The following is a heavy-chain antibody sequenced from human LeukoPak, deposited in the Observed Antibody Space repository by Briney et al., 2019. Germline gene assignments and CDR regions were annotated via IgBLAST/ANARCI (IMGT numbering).Heavy chain of an antibody. CDR3: ARDLLSGIVVVGGFDP. D-gene: IGHD2-15*01. J-gene: IGHJ5*02. V-gene: IGHV1-3*01. CDR2: INAGNGNT. Sequence: ASVKVSCKASGYTFTSYAMHWVRQAPGQRLEWMGWINAGNGNTKYSQKFQGRVTITRDTSASTAYMELSSLRSEDTAVYHCARDLLSGIVVVGGFDPWGQGTLVNV. CDR1: GYTFTSYA.